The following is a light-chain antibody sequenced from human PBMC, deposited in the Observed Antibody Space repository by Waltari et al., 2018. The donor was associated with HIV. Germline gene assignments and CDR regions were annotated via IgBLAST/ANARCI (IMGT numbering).Light chain of an antibody. J-gene: IGKJ2*01. Sequence: EIVMTQSPATLSLSPGERATLSCRASQSVSSSLAWYQQKPGQAPRLLIYGASTRAAGIPGRFSGSGSGTEFTLTISSLQSEDSAIYFCHQYNNWPPRYTFGQGTKLGI. V-gene: IGKV3-15*01. CDR1: QSVSSS. CDR3: HQYNNWPPRYT. CDR2: GAS.